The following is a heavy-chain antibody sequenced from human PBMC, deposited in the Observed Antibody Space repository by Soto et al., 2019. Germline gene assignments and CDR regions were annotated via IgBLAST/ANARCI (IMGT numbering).Heavy chain of an antibody. Sequence: VGSLRLSCVGSGFTFSDHYIDWVRQAPGKGLEWVGRSRDKSQSYTTSYAAPVKDRFTISRDDSKNSLYLQMNSLKTDDTAVYYCVRVIKGGTTSFDPWGQGTLVTVSS. J-gene: IGHJ5*02. CDR2: SRDKSQSYTT. CDR3: VRVIKGGTTSFDP. D-gene: IGHD1-1*01. CDR1: GFTFSDHY. V-gene: IGHV3-72*01.